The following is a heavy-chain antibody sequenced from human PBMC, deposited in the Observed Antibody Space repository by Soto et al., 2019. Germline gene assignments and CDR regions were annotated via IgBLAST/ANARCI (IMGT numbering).Heavy chain of an antibody. Sequence: QVQLQESGPGLVKPSQTLSLTCTVSGGSISSGDYYWSWIRQPPGKGLEWIGYIYYSGSTYYNPSLKSRVTISVDTSKNQFSLKLSSVTAADTAVYYCASGWIFGVVNQLGYYYGMDVWGQGTTVTVSS. J-gene: IGHJ6*02. V-gene: IGHV4-30-4*01. CDR1: GGSISSGDYY. CDR3: ASGWIFGVVNQLGYYYGMDV. D-gene: IGHD3-3*01. CDR2: IYYSGST.